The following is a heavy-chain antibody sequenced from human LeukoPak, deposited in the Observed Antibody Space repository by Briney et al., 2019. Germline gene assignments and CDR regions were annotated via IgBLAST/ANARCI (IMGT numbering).Heavy chain of an antibody. Sequence: GLVKVSCKASGYTFTGYYMHWVRQAPGQGLEWMGWINPNSGGTNYAQKFQGRVTMTRDTSISTAYMELSRLRSDDTAVYYCARDGYSGYDSALDYWGQGTLVTVSS. CDR3: ARDGYSGYDSALDY. CDR2: INPNSGGT. CDR1: GYTFTGYY. V-gene: IGHV1-2*02. D-gene: IGHD5-12*01. J-gene: IGHJ4*02.